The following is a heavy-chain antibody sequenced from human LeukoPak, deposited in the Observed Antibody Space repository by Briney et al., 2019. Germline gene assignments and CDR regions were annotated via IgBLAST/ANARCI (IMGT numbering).Heavy chain of an antibody. V-gene: IGHV4-38-2*02. CDR1: GYSITSGYN. CDR2: IYHSGSA. D-gene: IGHD2-2*02. J-gene: IGHJ4*02. CDR3: VRYCSSTTCYTSAVDY. Sequence: PSETLSLTCTVSGYSITSGYNWAWIRQPPGKVLEWIGSIYHSGSAYYNPSLKSRVTISVDTSKNQCSLKLSTVTASDTTCYYCVRYCSSTTCYTSAVDYWGQGTLVTVPS.